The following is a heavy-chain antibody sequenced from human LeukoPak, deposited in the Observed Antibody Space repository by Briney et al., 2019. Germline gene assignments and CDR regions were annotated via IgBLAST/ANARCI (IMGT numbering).Heavy chain of an antibody. D-gene: IGHD6-13*01. V-gene: IGHV1-8*01. J-gene: IGHJ6*03. CDR1: GYTFTSYD. Sequence: GASVKVSCKASGYTFTSYDINWVRQATGQGLEWMGWMNPNSGNTGYAQKFQGRVTITRNTSISTAYMELSSLRSEDTAVYYCARPYSSSWYGNYYYMDVWGKGTTVTISS. CDR3: ARPYSSSWYGNYYYMDV. CDR2: MNPNSGNT.